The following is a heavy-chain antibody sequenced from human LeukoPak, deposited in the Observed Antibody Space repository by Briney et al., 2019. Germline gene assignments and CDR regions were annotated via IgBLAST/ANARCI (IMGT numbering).Heavy chain of an antibody. J-gene: IGHJ4*02. CDR2: IYHSGST. CDR3: ARGREDCSGGRCYSDY. V-gene: IGHV4-4*02. CDR1: GGSISSSNW. Sequence: PSETLSLTCAVAGGSISSSNWWSWVRQPPGKGVEWIGEIYHSGSTNYNPSLKSRLTIAVDKPKNPSSLKLSSVTAADTAVYYCARGREDCSGGRCYSDYWGQGTLLSVSS. D-gene: IGHD2-15*01.